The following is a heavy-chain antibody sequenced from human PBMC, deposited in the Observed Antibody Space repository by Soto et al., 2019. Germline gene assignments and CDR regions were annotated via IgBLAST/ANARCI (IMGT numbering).Heavy chain of an antibody. CDR2: ISAYNGNT. Sequence: ASVKVSCKASGYTFTSYGISWVRQAPGQGLEWMGWISAYNGNTNYAQKLQGRVTMTTDTSTSTAYMELRSLRSDDTAVYYCARDLGYSSGRGGDVLAICGQGTMVTVSS. V-gene: IGHV1-18*01. J-gene: IGHJ3*02. D-gene: IGHD6-19*01. CDR1: GYTFTSYG. CDR3: ARDLGYSSGRGGDVLAI.